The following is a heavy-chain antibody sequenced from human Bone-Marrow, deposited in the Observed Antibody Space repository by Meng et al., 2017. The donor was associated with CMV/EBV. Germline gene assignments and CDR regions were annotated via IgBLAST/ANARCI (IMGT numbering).Heavy chain of an antibody. J-gene: IGHJ4*02. Sequence: GESLKISCAASGFTFSSYWMHWVRQAPGKGLVWVSRINSDGSSTSYADSVKGRFTISRDNARNSLYLQINSLRAEDTAVYYCARWGLQGSRPRPFDYWGQGTVVTVSS. V-gene: IGHV3-74*01. CDR2: INSDGSST. CDR1: GFTFSSYW. D-gene: IGHD1-26*01. CDR3: ARWGLQGSRPRPFDY.